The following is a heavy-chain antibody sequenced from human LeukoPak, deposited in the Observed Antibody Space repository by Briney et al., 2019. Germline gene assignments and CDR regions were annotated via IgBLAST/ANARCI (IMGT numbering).Heavy chain of an antibody. Sequence: GASVKVSCKASGYTFTGYYMHWVRQAPGQGLEWMGWINPNSGGTNYAQKFQDRVTMTRDTSMSAAYMEISRLTYDGTAVYYCGRGIQSFDPWGQGTLVTVSS. CDR1: GYTFTGYY. CDR3: GRGIQSFDP. CDR2: INPNSGGT. J-gene: IGHJ5*02. V-gene: IGHV1-2*02.